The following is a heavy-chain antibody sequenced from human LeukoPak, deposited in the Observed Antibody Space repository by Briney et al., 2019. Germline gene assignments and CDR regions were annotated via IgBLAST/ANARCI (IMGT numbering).Heavy chain of an antibody. CDR2: ITSSSSYI. CDR3: ARDPYSGGYGDYYYYYMDL. V-gene: IGHV3-21*01. CDR1: GFTFSNYE. D-gene: IGHD1-26*01. Sequence: GGSLRLSCAASGFTFSNYEMHWVRQAPGKGLEWVSSITSSSSYIYYADSVKGRFTISRDNAKNSLYLQMNSLRAEDTAVYYCARDPYSGGYGDYYYYYMDLWGQGTTVTISS. J-gene: IGHJ6*03.